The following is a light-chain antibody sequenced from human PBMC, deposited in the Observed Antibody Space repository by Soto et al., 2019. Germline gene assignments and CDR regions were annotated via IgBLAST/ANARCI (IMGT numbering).Light chain of an antibody. J-gene: IGKJ4*01. CDR3: QHYVDTPLT. CDR1: QSVNNNY. CDR2: RAS. V-gene: IGKV3-20*01. Sequence: EIVLTQSPGTLSLSPGERATLSCSASQSVNNNYLAWYQQIPGQAPRLLIYRASSRATGLPDRFSGSGSGTEFTLTISRLEPEDFAVYYWQHYVDTPLTFGGGTKVEIK.